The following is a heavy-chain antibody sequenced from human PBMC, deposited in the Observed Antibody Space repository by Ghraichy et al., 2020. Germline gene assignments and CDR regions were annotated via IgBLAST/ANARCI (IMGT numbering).Heavy chain of an antibody. V-gene: IGHV3-7*01. CDR2: VTQDGRAK. D-gene: IGHD5-18*01. J-gene: IGHJ4*02. Sequence: GGSLRLSCAASGFKFSRYWMSWVRQAPEKGLEWVALVTQDGRAKYYVDSVKGRFTISSDSAKNSIYLQMNSLRVEDTAVYYCTSLDTDMVRRSGYWGQGTLVTVSS. CDR1: GFKFSRYW. CDR3: TSLDTDMVRRSGY.